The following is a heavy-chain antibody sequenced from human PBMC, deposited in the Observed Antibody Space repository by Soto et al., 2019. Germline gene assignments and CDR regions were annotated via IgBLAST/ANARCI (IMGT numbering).Heavy chain of an antibody. CDR1: GFTFSSYS. J-gene: IGHJ3*02. Sequence: EVQLVESGGGLVQPGGSLRLSCAASGFTFSSYSMNWVRQAPGKGLEWVSYISSSSTIYYADSVKGRFTTSRDNAKNSLYLKMNSLGAEDAAVYYCASGGYCSGGSFYPWGDDAFDIWGQGTMVTVSS. V-gene: IGHV3-48*01. CDR2: ISSSSTI. D-gene: IGHD2-15*01. CDR3: ASGGYCSGGSFYPWGDDAFDI.